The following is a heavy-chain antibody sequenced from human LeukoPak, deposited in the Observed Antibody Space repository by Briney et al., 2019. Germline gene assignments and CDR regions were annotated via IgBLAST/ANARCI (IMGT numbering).Heavy chain of an antibody. V-gene: IGHV1-46*01. D-gene: IGHD6-25*01. Sequence: ASVKVSCKASGYTFTTYYMHWMRQAPGQGPEWMGIINPRGGSTDYARKFQGRITMTSDTSTSTVYMELNSLTSDDTAIYLCARVGSAAATADYWGQGTLVTVSP. CDR2: INPRGGST. J-gene: IGHJ4*02. CDR1: GYTFTTYY. CDR3: ARVGSAAATADY.